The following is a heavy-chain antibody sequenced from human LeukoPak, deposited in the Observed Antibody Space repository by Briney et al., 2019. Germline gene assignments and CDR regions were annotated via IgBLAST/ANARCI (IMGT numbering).Heavy chain of an antibody. CDR3: SRGPPTVTSPDPYYYMDV. J-gene: IGHJ6*03. D-gene: IGHD4-17*01. V-gene: IGHV3-74*01. CDR1: GFTFSSYW. Sequence: GGSLRLSCAASGFTFSSYWMHWVRQAPGKGLVWVPRINSDGSSTSYADSVKGRFTISRDNAKNTLYLQMNSLRAGDTAVYYCSRGPPTVTSPDPYYYMDVWGKGTTVTVSS. CDR2: INSDGSST.